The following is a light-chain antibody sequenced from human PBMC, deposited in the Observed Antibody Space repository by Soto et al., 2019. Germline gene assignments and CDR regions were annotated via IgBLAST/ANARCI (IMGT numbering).Light chain of an antibody. J-gene: IGKJ2*01. CDR1: QSVSSN. CDR2: GAS. Sequence: EIVMTQSPATLSVSPGERATLSCRASQSVSSNLAWYQQKPGQAPSLLIYGASTRATGIPARFSGSGSGTEFTLTLSSLQSEDFAVYCCQQYNNWPYTFGQGTKLEIK. V-gene: IGKV3-15*01. CDR3: QQYNNWPYT.